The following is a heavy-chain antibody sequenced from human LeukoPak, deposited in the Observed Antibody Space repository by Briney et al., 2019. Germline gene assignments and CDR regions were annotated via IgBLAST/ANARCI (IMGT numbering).Heavy chain of an antibody. Sequence: GGSLRLSCAASGLTFSNAWMSWFRQAPGKGLEWVGFIRSKAYGGTTEYAASVKGRFTISRDDSKSIAYLQMNSLKTEDTAVYYCTREEYSSGWHSSDYWGQGTLVTVSS. CDR2: IRSKAYGGTT. V-gene: IGHV3-49*03. D-gene: IGHD6-19*01. J-gene: IGHJ4*02. CDR1: GLTFSNAW. CDR3: TREEYSSGWHSSDY.